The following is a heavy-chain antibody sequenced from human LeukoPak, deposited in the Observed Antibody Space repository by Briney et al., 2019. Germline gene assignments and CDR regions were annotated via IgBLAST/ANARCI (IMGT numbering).Heavy chain of an antibody. V-gene: IGHV4-59*01. CDR2: IYYSGST. CDR1: GGSISSYY. D-gene: IGHD3-22*01. J-gene: IGHJ3*02. CDR3: ARDLGDSSGYGDAFDI. Sequence: SETLSLTCTVSGGSISSYYWSWIRQPPGKGQEWIGYIYYSGSTNYNPSLKSRVTISVDTSKNQFSLKLSSVTAADTAVYYCARDLGDSSGYGDAFDIWGQGTMVTVSS.